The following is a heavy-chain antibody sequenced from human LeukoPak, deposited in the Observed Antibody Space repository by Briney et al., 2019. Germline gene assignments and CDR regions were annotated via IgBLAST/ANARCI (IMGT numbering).Heavy chain of an antibody. CDR1: GGTFSSYA. CDR2: IIPIFGTA. CDR3: ARVQKLRRYYYYYMDV. V-gene: IGHV1-69*06. Sequence: SVKVSCKASGGTFSSYAISWVRQAPGQGLEWMGGIIPIFGTANYAQKFQGRVTITADKSTSTAYMELSSLRSEDTAVYYCARVQKLRRYYYYYMDVWGKGTTVTISS. J-gene: IGHJ6*03. D-gene: IGHD1-26*01.